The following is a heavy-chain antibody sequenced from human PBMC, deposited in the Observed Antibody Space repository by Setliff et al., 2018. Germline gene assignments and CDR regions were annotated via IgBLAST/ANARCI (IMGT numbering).Heavy chain of an antibody. D-gene: IGHD3-22*01. Sequence: ASVKVSCKASGYTLSNSILSWVRQAPGQGLEWMGWISAYNGKTYFAQKFQDRITLTTDTSTNTGYLEMRGLRSDDTAVYYCARERAYDGINYYGMDVWGQGTTVTVSS. CDR2: ISAYNGKT. CDR1: GYTLSNSI. CDR3: ARERAYDGINYYGMDV. V-gene: IGHV1-18*01. J-gene: IGHJ6*01.